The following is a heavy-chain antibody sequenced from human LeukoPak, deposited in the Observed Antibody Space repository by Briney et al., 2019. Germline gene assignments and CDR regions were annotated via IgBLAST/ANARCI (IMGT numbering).Heavy chain of an antibody. CDR2: IYHSGST. CDR3: ARQWQSTGFDY. D-gene: IGHD2-2*01. V-gene: IGHV4-38-2*01. CDR1: GYSISSGYY. J-gene: IGHJ4*02. Sequence: PSETLSLTCAVSGYSISSGYYWGWIRQPPGKGLEWIGSIYHSGSTHYNSSLKSRITISVDTPKNQFSLKLSSVTAADTAVYYCARQWQSTGFDYWGQGTLVTVSS.